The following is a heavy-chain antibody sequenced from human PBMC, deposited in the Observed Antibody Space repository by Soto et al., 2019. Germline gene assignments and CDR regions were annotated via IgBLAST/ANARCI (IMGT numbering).Heavy chain of an antibody. D-gene: IGHD2-21*01. Sequence: QVQLVQSGAEVKRPGASVKVSCKASGYTFTSYAMHWVRQAPGQRLEWMGWIYAGNGNTKYSQKFQGRVTITKDTSGSTAYKELSSLRSEATTVYYFARVESCCAVYYWGQGSLVTFAS. J-gene: IGHJ4*02. CDR3: ARVESCCAVYY. V-gene: IGHV1-3*01. CDR1: GYTFTSYA. CDR2: IYAGNGNT.